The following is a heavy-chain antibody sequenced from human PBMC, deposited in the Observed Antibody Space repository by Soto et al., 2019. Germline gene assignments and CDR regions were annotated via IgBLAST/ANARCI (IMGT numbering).Heavy chain of an antibody. CDR3: AKDIPRRRRGIVVVPAANSVRGGMDV. D-gene: IGHD2-2*01. CDR1: GFTFSSYA. J-gene: IGHJ6*02. Sequence: GGSLRLSCAASGFTFSSYAMSWVRQAPGKGLEWVSAISGSGGSTYYADSVKGRFTISRDNSKNTLYLQMNSLRAEDTAVYYCAKDIPRRRRGIVVVPAANSVRGGMDVWGQGTTVTVSS. V-gene: IGHV3-23*01. CDR2: ISGSGGST.